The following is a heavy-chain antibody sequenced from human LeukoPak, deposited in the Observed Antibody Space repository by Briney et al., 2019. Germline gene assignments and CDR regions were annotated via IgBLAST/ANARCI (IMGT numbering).Heavy chain of an antibody. CDR3: ARALGYCSGGSCYPSGS. V-gene: IGHV1-8*01. CDR2: MNPNSGNT. Sequence: ASVKVSCKASGYTFTSYDINWVRQATGQGLEWMGWMNPNSGNTGYAQKFQGRVTMTRNTSISTAYMELSSLGSEDTAVYYCARALGYCSGGSCYPSGSWGQGTLVTVSS. CDR1: GYTFTSYD. D-gene: IGHD2-15*01. J-gene: IGHJ4*02.